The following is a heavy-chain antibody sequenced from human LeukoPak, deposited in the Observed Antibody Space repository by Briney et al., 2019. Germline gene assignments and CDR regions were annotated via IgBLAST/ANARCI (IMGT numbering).Heavy chain of an antibody. V-gene: IGHV4-34*01. CDR3: ARVDSSGWSYNWFDP. J-gene: IGHJ5*02. CDR2: INHSGST. D-gene: IGHD6-19*01. Sequence: SETLSLTCAVYGGSFSGYYWSWIRQPPGKGLEWIGEINHSGSTNYNPSLKSRVSISVDTSKNQFSLKLSSVTAADTAVYYCARVDSSGWSYNWFDPWGQGTLVTVSS. CDR1: GGSFSGYY.